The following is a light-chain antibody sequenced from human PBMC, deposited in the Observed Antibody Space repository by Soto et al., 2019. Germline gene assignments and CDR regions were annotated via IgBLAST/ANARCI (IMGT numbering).Light chain of an antibody. CDR1: SSDVGAYNS. CDR3: SSQAPSNSFV. Sequence: QSVLTQPPSASGSPGQSVTIYCTGTSSDVGAYNSVSWYQYCPGKAPQLIIYEVTKRPSGVPTRFSGSKSGNTASLTVSGLQADDEADYYCSSQAPSNSFVFGTGTKLTVL. V-gene: IGLV2-8*01. CDR2: EVT. J-gene: IGLJ1*01.